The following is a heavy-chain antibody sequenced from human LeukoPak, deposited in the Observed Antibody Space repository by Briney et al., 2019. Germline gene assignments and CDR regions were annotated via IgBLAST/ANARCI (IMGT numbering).Heavy chain of an antibody. CDR3: ARIGIAVAGTWGFDY. Sequence: GESLKISCKGSGYIFNRFWIGWVRQMPGKGLEWMGIIYPGDSDTRYSPSFQGQVTISADKSISTAYLQWSSLKASDTAMYYCARIGIAVAGTWGFDYWGQGTLVTVSS. D-gene: IGHD6-19*01. CDR1: GYIFNRFW. J-gene: IGHJ4*02. CDR2: IYPGDSDT. V-gene: IGHV5-51*01.